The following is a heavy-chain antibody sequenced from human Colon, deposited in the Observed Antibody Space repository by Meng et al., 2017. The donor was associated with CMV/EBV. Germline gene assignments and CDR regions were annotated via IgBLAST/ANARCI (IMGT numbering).Heavy chain of an antibody. CDR2: ITGTGNNM. D-gene: IGHD2-2*01. CDR1: GFTFSIYA. Sequence: GESLKISCAATGFTFSIYAMCWVRQAPGKGLEWVSSITGTGNNMYYADSVRGRFIISRDNSKNTLYLQMNSLRAEDTAVYYCARTQARNIVVVPAAVLYWGQGTLVTVSS. V-gene: IGHV3-23*01. J-gene: IGHJ4*02. CDR3: ARTQARNIVVVPAAVLY.